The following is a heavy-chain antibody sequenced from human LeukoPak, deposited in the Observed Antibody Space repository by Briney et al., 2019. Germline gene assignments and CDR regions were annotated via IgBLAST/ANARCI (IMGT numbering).Heavy chain of an antibody. Sequence: SEALSLTCAVYGGSFSGYYWSWIRQPPGKGLEWIGEINHSGSTNYNPSLKSRVTISVDTSKNQFSLKLSSVTAADTAVYYCARHVPPQQLSAGLDYWGQGTLSPSPQ. CDR1: GGSFSGYY. D-gene: IGHD6-13*01. CDR2: INHSGST. CDR3: ARHVPPQQLSAGLDY. J-gene: IGHJ4*02. V-gene: IGHV4-34*01.